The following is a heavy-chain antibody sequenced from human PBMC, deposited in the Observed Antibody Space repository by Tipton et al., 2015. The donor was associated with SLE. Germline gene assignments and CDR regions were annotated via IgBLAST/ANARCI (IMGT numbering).Heavy chain of an antibody. CDR2: IYTTGGT. CDR3: ARVLDVLDY. D-gene: IGHD1-1*01. V-gene: IGHV4-61*02. J-gene: IGHJ4*02. CDR1: GASISSGTYY. Sequence: TLSLTCTVSGASISSGTYYWSWIRQPAGKGLEWIGRIYTTGGTNYNPSLKSRVTISVDTSKNQFSLKLSSVTAADTAVYYCARVLDVLDYWGQGTLVTVSS.